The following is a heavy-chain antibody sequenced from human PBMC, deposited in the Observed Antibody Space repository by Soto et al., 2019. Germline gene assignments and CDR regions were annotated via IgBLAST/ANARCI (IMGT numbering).Heavy chain of an antibody. CDR1: GFTVSSNY. D-gene: IGHD2-2*01. CDR2: IYSGGST. J-gene: IGHJ4*02. Sequence: EVQLVESGGGLIQPGGSLRLSCAASGFTVSSNYMSWVRQAPGKGLEWVSVIYSGGSTYYADSVKGRFTISRDNSKNTQYLQMNSLRAEDTAVYYCARSFAAASFDYWGQGTLVTVSS. V-gene: IGHV3-53*01. CDR3: ARSFAAASFDY.